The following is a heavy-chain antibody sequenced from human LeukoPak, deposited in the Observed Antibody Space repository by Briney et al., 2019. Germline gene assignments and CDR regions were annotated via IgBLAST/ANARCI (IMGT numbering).Heavy chain of an antibody. V-gene: IGHV3-21*01. CDR1: GFTFSSYS. CDR2: ISSSSSYI. Sequence: GGSLRLSCAASGFTFSSYSMNWVRQAPGKGLEWVSYISSSSSYIYYADSVKGRFTISRDNAKNSLYLQMNSLRAEDTAVYYCARAHNWKYGSFDFWGQGTLVTVSS. J-gene: IGHJ4*02. D-gene: IGHD1-7*01. CDR3: ARAHNWKYGSFDF.